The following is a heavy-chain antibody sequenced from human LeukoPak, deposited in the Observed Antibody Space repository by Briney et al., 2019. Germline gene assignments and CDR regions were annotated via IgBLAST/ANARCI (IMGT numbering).Heavy chain of an antibody. V-gene: IGHV1-8*03. CDR2: MNPNSGNT. CDR1: GYTFTSYD. CDR3: ARGTFYYDSSGYYQDY. Sequence: ASVKVSCKASGYTFTSYDINWARQATGQGLEWMGWMNPNSGNTGYAQKFQGRVTITRNTSISTAYMELSSLRSEDTAVYYCARGTFYYDSSGYYQDYWGQGTLVTVSS. D-gene: IGHD3-22*01. J-gene: IGHJ4*02.